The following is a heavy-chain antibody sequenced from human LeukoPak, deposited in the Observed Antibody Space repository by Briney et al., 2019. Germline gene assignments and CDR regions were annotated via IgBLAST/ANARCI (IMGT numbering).Heavy chain of an antibody. CDR2: MNPNSGDT. Sequence: GASVKVSCKASGYTFTTYDITWVRQATGQGLEWMGWMNPNSGDTAYAQKFQGRVTMTRDTSISTAYMELSRLRFDDTAVYYCASLPYCSGGTCYAGDYWGQGTLVTVSS. V-gene: IGHV1-8*01. D-gene: IGHD2-15*01. CDR3: ASLPYCSGGTCYAGDY. CDR1: GYTFTTYD. J-gene: IGHJ4*02.